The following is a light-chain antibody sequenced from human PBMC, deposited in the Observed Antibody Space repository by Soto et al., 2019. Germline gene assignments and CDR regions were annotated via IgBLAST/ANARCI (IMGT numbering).Light chain of an antibody. CDR2: DAS. CDR3: QHYSSILYT. CDR1: QSISTH. V-gene: IGKV1-5*01. Sequence: EIQMTQSPSTLSASVGDRVTITCRASQSISTHLAWYQQKPGKAPEVLIYDASTLESGVPSRFSGSGSGTNFPLPISSLQPDDFATYYCQHYSSILYTFGQGPKLEIK. J-gene: IGKJ2*01.